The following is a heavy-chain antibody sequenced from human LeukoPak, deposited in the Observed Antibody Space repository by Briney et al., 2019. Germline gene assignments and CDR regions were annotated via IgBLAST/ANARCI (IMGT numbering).Heavy chain of an antibody. CDR3: ARNYSPFDY. D-gene: IGHD3-10*01. V-gene: IGHV3-48*01. J-gene: IGHJ4*02. Sequence: PGGSLRLSCAASGFTFSIYSMNWVRQAPGKGLEWVSYISSDSGITYYAESVKGRFTISRDNAKNSLYLQMNSLRAEDTAVYYCARNYSPFDYWGQGTLVTVSS. CDR2: ISSDSGIT. CDR1: GFTFSIYS.